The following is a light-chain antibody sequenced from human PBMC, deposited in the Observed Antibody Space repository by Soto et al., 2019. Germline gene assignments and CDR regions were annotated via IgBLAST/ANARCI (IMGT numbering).Light chain of an antibody. CDR3: QHYAGGSRIT. V-gene: IGKV3-20*01. J-gene: IGKJ5*01. Sequence: EVVMTQSPGTPSLSPGEIATLSCRAIQSVSSRLAWYQQKPGQAPRLLISGASSRATGIPDRFSGSGFGTDFTLTISRLEPEDFALYYCQHYAGGSRITFGQGTRLEIK. CDR2: GAS. CDR1: QSVSSR.